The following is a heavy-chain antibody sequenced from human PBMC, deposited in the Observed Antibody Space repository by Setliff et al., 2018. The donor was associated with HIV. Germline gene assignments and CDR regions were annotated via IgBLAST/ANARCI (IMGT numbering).Heavy chain of an antibody. J-gene: IGHJ3*02. Sequence: PSETLSLTCTVAGDSITRSDYYWGWIRQPAGKGLEWIGRIYASGNTKYNPSLKSRVTMSVEASKNQFSLNLNSVTAADTAVYYCARRESYYDILNGRAFDAFDIWGQGTMVTVSS. CDR2: IYASGNT. V-gene: IGHV4-61*02. CDR1: GDSITRSDYY. CDR3: ARRESYYDILNGRAFDAFDI. D-gene: IGHD3-9*01.